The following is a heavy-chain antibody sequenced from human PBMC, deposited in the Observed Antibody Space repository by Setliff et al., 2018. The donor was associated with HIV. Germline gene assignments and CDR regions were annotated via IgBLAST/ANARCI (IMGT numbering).Heavy chain of an antibody. CDR2: INTETGNP. Sequence: ASVKVSCKASGYTLTTFGISWVRQAPGQGLEWMGWINTETGNPMYAQGFTGRFVFSLDTSVGTAYLQISSLKTEDTAMYYCARVGSYWSTFDYWGQGALVTVSS. CDR1: GYTLTTFG. CDR3: ARVGSYWSTFDY. D-gene: IGHD1-26*01. J-gene: IGHJ4*02. V-gene: IGHV7-4-1*02.